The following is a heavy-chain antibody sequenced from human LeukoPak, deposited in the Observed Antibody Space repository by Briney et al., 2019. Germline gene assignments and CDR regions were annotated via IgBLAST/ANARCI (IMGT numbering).Heavy chain of an antibody. Sequence: ETSETLSLTCVVSGGSVSGYYWGWIRQPPGRGLEWIGYVYYSGSTNYNPSLKSRVTISVDTSKNQFSLKLSSVIAADTAVYYCARDVVLGYCSSTSCYEYNWFDPWGQGTLVTVSS. J-gene: IGHJ5*02. CDR3: ARDVVLGYCSSTSCYEYNWFDP. CDR1: GGSVSGYY. V-gene: IGHV4-59*02. CDR2: VYYSGST. D-gene: IGHD2-2*01.